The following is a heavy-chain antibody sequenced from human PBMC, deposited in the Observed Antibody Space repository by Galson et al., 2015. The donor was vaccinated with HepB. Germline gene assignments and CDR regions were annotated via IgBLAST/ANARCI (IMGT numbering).Heavy chain of an antibody. CDR3: ARDGKVQWLKLYYYYYYGMDV. D-gene: IGHD6-19*01. CDR2: ISYDGSNK. V-gene: IGHV3-30-3*01. CDR1: GFTFSSYA. J-gene: IGHJ6*02. Sequence: SLRLSCAASGFTFSSYAMHWVRQAPGKGLEWVAVISYDGSNKYYADSVKGRFTISRDNSKNTLYLQMNSLRAEDTAVYYCARDGKVQWLKLYYYYYYGMDVWGQGTTVTVSS.